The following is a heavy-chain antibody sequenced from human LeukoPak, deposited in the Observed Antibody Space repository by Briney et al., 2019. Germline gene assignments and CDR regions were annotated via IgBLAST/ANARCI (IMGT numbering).Heavy chain of an antibody. Sequence: GGSLRLSCAASGLTVVNNYMSWVRQAPGKGLEWVSIIYSGGPTYYADSVKGRFTISRDNSKNTLDLQMNSLRAEDTAVYYCARDGTYSHFDYWGQGTLVTVSS. V-gene: IGHV3-53*05. J-gene: IGHJ4*02. CDR2: IYSGGPT. D-gene: IGHD2-15*01. CDR1: GLTVVNNY. CDR3: ARDGTYSHFDY.